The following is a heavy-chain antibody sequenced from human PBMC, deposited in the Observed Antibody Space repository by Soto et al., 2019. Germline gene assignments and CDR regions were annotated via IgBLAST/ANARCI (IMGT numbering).Heavy chain of an antibody. Sequence: ASVKVSCKASGGTVSSYAISWVRQAPGQGLEWMGWIIPIFDTANYAQKFQGRVTITADKSPSTAYMELSSQRSEDTAVYYCPRAVGWLQKAYYFDYWGQGPLVTVSS. V-gene: IGHV1-69*06. CDR3: PRAVGWLQKAYYFDY. J-gene: IGHJ4*02. CDR2: IIPIFDTA. D-gene: IGHD5-12*01. CDR1: GGTVSSYA.